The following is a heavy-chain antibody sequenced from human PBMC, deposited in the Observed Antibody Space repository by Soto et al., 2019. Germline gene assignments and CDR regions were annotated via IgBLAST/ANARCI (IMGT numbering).Heavy chain of an antibody. CDR3: VKPYQPRSGLFDY. CDR2: ISSNGGST. V-gene: IGHV3-64D*08. J-gene: IGHJ4*02. CDR1: GFTFSSYA. D-gene: IGHD2-2*01. Sequence: GGSLRLSCSASGFTFSSYAMHCVRQAPGKGLEYVSAISSNGGSTYYADSVKGRFTISRDNSKNTLYLQMSSLRAEDTAVYYCVKPYQPRSGLFDYWGQGTLVTVSS.